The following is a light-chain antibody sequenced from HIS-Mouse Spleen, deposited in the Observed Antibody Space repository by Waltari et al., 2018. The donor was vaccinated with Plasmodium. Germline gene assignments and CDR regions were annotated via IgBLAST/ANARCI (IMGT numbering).Light chain of an antibody. CDR1: SSDVGRYNY. V-gene: IGLV2-11*01. CDR3: CSYAGSYTYV. J-gene: IGLJ1*01. Sequence: QSALTQPRPVSASPGQSVTISCTGTSSDVGRYNYVPSYQQHPGKAPNLMIYDVSKRPSGVPDRFSGSKSGNTASLTISGLQAEDEADYYCCSYAGSYTYVFGTGTKVTVL. CDR2: DVS.